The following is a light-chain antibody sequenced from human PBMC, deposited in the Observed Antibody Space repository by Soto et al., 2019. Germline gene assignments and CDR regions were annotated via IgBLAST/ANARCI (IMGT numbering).Light chain of an antibody. CDR3: QQYNNWPWT. Sequence: EILLTQSPDTLSLSPGERATLSCRASQSVSSNLAWYQQKPGQAPRLLIYGAATRATGIPARFSGSGSGTEFTLIVSRLQSEDFAVYFCQQYNNWPWTFGQGTKVDIK. V-gene: IGKV3-15*01. CDR1: QSVSSN. CDR2: GAA. J-gene: IGKJ1*01.